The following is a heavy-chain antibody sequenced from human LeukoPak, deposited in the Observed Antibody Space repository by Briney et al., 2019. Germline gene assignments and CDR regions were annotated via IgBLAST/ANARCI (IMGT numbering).Heavy chain of an antibody. CDR1: GGSFSAYY. Sequence: SETLSLTCAVYGGSFSAYYWSRIRQPPGKGLEWIGEINHSGNTNYNPSLKSRVTISVDTSKNQFSLKLSSVTAADTAVYYCARGDWIDWGQGTLVTVSS. CDR2: INHSGNT. D-gene: IGHD1-1*01. J-gene: IGHJ4*02. CDR3: ARGDWID. V-gene: IGHV4-34*01.